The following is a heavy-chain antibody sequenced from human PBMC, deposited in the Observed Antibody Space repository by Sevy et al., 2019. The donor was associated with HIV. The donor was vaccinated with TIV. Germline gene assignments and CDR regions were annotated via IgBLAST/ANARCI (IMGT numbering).Heavy chain of an antibody. CDR3: AWGSGWRTEYYFDY. CDR2: ISYNGRSK. D-gene: IGHD6-19*01. Sequence: GGSLRLSCAASGFTFSNYAMYWVRQAPGKGLEWVALISYNGRSKDYSDSVKGRFTISRDSSNNNLYLQMNSLRAEDTAVYYCAWGSGWRTEYYFDYWGQGILVTVSS. V-gene: IGHV3-30*04. J-gene: IGHJ4*02. CDR1: GFTFSNYA.